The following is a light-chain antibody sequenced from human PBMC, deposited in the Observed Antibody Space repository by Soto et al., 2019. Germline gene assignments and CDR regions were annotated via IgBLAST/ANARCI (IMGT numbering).Light chain of an antibody. V-gene: IGKV1-8*01. Sequence: AIMMTQSPSSFSASTGDRVTITCRASQRISSYLAWYQQKQGKAPKLLIYAASTLQSGVPSRFSGSGSGTEFTLTISSLQPEDFATYYCRQLNSYPLSFGGGTKVDIK. CDR3: RQLNSYPLS. CDR1: QRISSY. CDR2: AAS. J-gene: IGKJ4*01.